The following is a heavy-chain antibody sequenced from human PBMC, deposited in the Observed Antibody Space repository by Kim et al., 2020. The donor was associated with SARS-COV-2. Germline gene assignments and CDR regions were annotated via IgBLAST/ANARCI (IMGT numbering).Heavy chain of an antibody. CDR3: ARGEMLKGGYYGMDV. CDR2: MNPNSGNT. D-gene: IGHD2-8*01. J-gene: IGHJ6*02. Sequence: ASVKVSCKASGYTFTSYDINWVRQATGQGLEWMGWMNPNSGNTGYAQKFQGRVTMTRNTSISTAYMELSSLRSEDTAVYYCARGEMLKGGYYGMDVWGQGTTVTVSS. V-gene: IGHV1-8*01. CDR1: GYTFTSYD.